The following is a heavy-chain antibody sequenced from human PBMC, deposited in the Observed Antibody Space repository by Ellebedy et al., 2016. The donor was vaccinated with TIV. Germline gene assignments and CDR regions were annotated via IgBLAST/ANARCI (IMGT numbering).Heavy chain of an antibody. CDR1: GFTLNNYW. D-gene: IGHD4-17*01. J-gene: IGHJ3*02. CDR2: INQGGSER. V-gene: IGHV3-7*01. CDR3: ATDGSYGDYLSPAHAFEI. Sequence: GESLKISCTASGFTLNNYWMTWVRQAPGKGLEWVANINQGGSERHYVDSVKGRFTISRDNAKNSLYLEMNSLRAEDTAVYYCATDGSYGDYLSPAHAFEIWGQGTMVAVSS.